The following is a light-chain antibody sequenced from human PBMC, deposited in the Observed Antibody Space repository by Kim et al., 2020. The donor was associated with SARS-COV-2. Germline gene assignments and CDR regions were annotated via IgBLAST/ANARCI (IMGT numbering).Light chain of an antibody. CDR2: EVT. CDR3: GSYVGNNNFV. J-gene: IGLJ1*01. CDR1: SSDFGGYNY. Sequence: GQSVTYSCTGTSSDFGGYNYVSWYHHHPGKAPKLMIYEVTKRPSGVPDRFSGSKSGNTASLTVSGLQAEDEADYYCGSYVGNNNFVFGTGTKVTVL. V-gene: IGLV2-8*01.